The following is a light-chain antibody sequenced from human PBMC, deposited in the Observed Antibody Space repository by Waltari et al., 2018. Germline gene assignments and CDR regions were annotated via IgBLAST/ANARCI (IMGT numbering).Light chain of an antibody. V-gene: IGKV3-20*01. J-gene: IGKJ1*01. CDR3: QQYGDSRWT. CDR1: QSVTGSY. CDR2: GAS. Sequence: ETVLTQSPGTLSLSPGERASLSCRASQSVTGSYITWYQQRPGQAPRLLIYGASNRATGIPDRFSGSRSGTEFTLTIGRLERDDFAVYYCQQYGDSRWTFGQGTKVEIK.